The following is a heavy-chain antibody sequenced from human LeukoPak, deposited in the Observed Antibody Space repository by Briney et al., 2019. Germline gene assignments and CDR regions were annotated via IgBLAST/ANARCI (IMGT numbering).Heavy chain of an antibody. CDR2: ISYDGSNK. V-gene: IGHV3-30-3*01. D-gene: IGHD3-3*01. CDR3: ASLGRTIFGVVTDPLRRWFDP. J-gene: IGHJ5*02. CDR1: GFTFSSYA. Sequence: GGSLRLSCAASGFTFSSYAMHWVRQAPGKGLEWVAVISYDGSNKYYADSVKGRFTISRDNSKNTLYLQMNSLRAEDTAVYYCASLGRTIFGVVTDPLRRWFDPWGQGTLVTASS.